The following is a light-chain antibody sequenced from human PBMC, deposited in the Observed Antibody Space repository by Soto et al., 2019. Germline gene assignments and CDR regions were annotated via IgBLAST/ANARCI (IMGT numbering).Light chain of an antibody. CDR2: DAS. Sequence: IQMTQSPSSLSASVGDRVTITCRASQGIRNDLGWYQQKPGKAPKLLIYDASNLQSGVPSRFSGSVSGTEFTLTISSLQPDDFATYYCQQYKSYSPITFGQGTRLEIK. CDR3: QQYKSYSPIT. J-gene: IGKJ5*01. CDR1: QGIRND. V-gene: IGKV1-17*01.